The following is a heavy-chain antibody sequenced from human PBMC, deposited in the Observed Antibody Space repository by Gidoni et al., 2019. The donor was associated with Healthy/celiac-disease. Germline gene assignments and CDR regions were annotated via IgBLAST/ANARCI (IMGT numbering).Heavy chain of an antibody. D-gene: IGHD3-22*01. CDR1: GCCISSYY. J-gene: IGHJ4*02. Sequence: QLQESGPGLVQPSDTLSLTCTVSGCCISSYYWSWIRQPPGKGMEWIGYIYYSGSTNYNHPLKSRVTISVETSKNQFSLKRRSVTAAETAVYYWARGGYYDMSFPFDYWGQGTLVTVSS. V-gene: IGHV4-59*01. CDR2: IYYSGST. CDR3: ARGGYYDMSFPFDY.